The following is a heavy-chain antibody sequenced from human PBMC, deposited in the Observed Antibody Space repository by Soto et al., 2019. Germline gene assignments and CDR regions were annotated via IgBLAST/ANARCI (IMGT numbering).Heavy chain of an antibody. V-gene: IGHV4-59*08. CDR2: IYYSGST. CDR1: GGSISSYY. CDR3: ARAVYYDFWSGVDYYYYYYMDV. D-gene: IGHD3-3*01. Sequence: SETLSLTCTVSGGSISSYYWSWIRQPPGKGLEWIGYIYYSGSTNYNPSLKSRVTISVDTSKNQFSLKLSSVTAADTAVYYCARAVYYDFWSGVDYYYYYYMDVWGKGTTVTVSS. J-gene: IGHJ6*03.